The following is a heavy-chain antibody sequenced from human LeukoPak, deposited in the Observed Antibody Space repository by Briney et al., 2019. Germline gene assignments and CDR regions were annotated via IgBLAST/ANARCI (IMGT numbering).Heavy chain of an antibody. J-gene: IGHJ4*02. D-gene: IGHD3-3*01. CDR3: ARDPAHYDFWSGYYHPFDY. Sequence: GGSLRLSCAASGFTFSSYCMNWVRQAPGKGLEWVSSISSSSSYIYYADSVKGRFTISRDNAKNSLYLQMNSLRAEDTAVYYCARDPAHYDFWSGYYHPFDYWGQGTLVTVSS. CDR2: ISSSSSYI. CDR1: GFTFSSYC. V-gene: IGHV3-21*01.